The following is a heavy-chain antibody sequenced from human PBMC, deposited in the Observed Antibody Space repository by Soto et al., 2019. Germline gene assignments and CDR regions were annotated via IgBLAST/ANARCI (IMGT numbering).Heavy chain of an antibody. D-gene: IGHD2-15*01. CDR3: ARSIAPRLFDY. J-gene: IGHJ4*02. Sequence: SGPTLVNPTQTLTLTCTFSGFSLSTSGLGVGWIRQPPGKALEWLALIYWDDDKRYSPSLETRLTITKDTSKNQVVLTMTNMDPVDTATYYCARSIAPRLFDYWGQGTLVTVSS. CDR1: GFSLSTSGLG. V-gene: IGHV2-5*02. CDR2: IYWDDDK.